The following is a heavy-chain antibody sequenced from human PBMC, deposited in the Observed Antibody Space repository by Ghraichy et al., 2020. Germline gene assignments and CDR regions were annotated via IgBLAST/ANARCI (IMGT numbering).Heavy chain of an antibody. CDR1: GFTFSSYW. V-gene: IGHV3-7*03. J-gene: IGHJ2*01. CDR3: ARRVAVAGTWIWYFDL. D-gene: IGHD6-19*01. Sequence: GGSLRLSCAASGFTFSSYWMSWVRQAPGKGLEWVANIKPDVSERYYLDSVKGRFTISRDNAENSLYLQMHSLRAEDTAVYYCARRVAVAGTWIWYFDLWGRGTLVTVSS. CDR2: IKPDVSER.